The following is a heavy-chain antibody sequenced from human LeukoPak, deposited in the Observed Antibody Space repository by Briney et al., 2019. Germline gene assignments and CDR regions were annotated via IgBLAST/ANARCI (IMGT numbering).Heavy chain of an antibody. V-gene: IGHV4-59*08. CDR1: GGSISSYY. CDR3: ARQGGYYYGFDY. Sequence: SETLSLTCTVSGGSISSYYWSWIRQPPGKGLEWIGYIYYSGSTNYNPSLKSRVTLSVDTSKNQFSLKLSSVTAADTAVYYCARQGGYYYGFDYWGQGALVTVSS. D-gene: IGHD3-22*01. J-gene: IGHJ4*02. CDR2: IYYSGST.